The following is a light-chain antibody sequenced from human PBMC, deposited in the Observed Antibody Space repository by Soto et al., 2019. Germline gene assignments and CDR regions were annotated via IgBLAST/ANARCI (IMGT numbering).Light chain of an antibody. CDR1: QSLLHSNGYNY. V-gene: IGKV2-28*01. CDR3: MQALQTPYT. Sequence: DIVMTQSPLSLPVTPGEPASISCRSSQSLLHSNGYNYLDWYLQKPGQSPLLLIYLGSNRASGVPDRFSGSGSGTDFTQKISRVEAEDVGVFYCMQALQTPYTFGQGTKLEIK. CDR2: LGS. J-gene: IGKJ2*01.